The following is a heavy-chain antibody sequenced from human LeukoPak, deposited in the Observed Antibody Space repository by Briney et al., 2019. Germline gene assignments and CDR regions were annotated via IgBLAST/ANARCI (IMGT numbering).Heavy chain of an antibody. CDR2: ISYDANDK. CDR1: GSTFSNYA. J-gene: IGHJ4*02. D-gene: IGHD4-17*01. V-gene: IGHV3-30*04. CDR3: ARELGLATATTPTGS. Sequence: PGGSLRLSCAASGSTFSNYAMHWVRQAPGKGLEWVAVISYDANDKYYADSVKGRFTISRDNSKNTLYLQMNNLRAEDTAVYYCARELGLATATTPTGSWGQGTLVTVSS.